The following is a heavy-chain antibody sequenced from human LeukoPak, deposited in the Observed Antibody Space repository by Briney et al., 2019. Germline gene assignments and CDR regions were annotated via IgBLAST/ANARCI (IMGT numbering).Heavy chain of an antibody. CDR3: AREEGGATPYFDY. CDR1: GFTFSSYA. CDR2: ISYDGSNK. V-gene: IGHV3-30-3*01. Sequence: PGGSLRLSCAASGFTFSSYAMHWVRQAPGKGLEWVAVISYDGSNKYYADSVRGRFTISRDNSKNTLYLQMNSLRAEDTAVYYCAREEGGATPYFDYWGQGTLVTVSS. J-gene: IGHJ4*02. D-gene: IGHD1-26*01.